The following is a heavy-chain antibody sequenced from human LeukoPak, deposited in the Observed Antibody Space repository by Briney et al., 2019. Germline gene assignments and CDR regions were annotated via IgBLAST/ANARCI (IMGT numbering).Heavy chain of an antibody. CDR3: ARDCGGDCYEVQHYYHGMDV. J-gene: IGHJ6*02. V-gene: IGHV3-7*01. Sequence: GGSLRLSCAASGFTFSSYWMSWVRQAPGKGLEWVANINQDGSEKYYVDSVKGRFTISRDNAKNSLYLQMNSLRAEDTAVYYCARDCGGDCYEVQHYYHGMDVWGPGTTVTVSS. CDR2: INQDGSEK. D-gene: IGHD2-21*02. CDR1: GFTFSSYW.